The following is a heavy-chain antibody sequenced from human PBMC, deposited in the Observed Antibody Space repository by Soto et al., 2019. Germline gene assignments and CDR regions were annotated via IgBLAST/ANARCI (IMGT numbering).Heavy chain of an antibody. V-gene: IGHV3-33*01. CDR1: GYTFTRYG. CDR3: ARESGMDV. Sequence: SCKASGYTFTRYGTHWVRQAPGKGLEWVAVIWYDGSNKYYADSVKGRFTISRDNSKNTLYLQMNSLRAEDTAVYYCARESGMDVWGQGTTVTVSS. J-gene: IGHJ6*02. CDR2: IWYDGSNK.